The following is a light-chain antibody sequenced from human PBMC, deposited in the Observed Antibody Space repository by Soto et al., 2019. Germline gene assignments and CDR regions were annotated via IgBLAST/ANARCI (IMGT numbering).Light chain of an antibody. CDR2: DAS. J-gene: IGKJ1*01. V-gene: IGKV1-5*01. CDR3: QQYNSYSGLA. Sequence: DIQMTQSPSTLAASVGDRVTITCRASQSISSWLAWYQQKPGKAPKLLIYDASSLESGVPSRFSGSGSGTEFTLTIRSLQPDDFATYYCQQYNSYSGLACGQGTKGAIK. CDR1: QSISSW.